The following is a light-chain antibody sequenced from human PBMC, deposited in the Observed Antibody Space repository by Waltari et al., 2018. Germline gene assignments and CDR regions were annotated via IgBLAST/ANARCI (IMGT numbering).Light chain of an antibody. CDR1: PSISSN. Sequence: EIVMTQSPATLSVSPGERATLSCRASPSISSNLAWYPQKPGQATRLLFYGASIRATVIPSRFSVSGSWTEFTLTINSMQSEDFAVYYCQQYNNWPLLFGQGTKVEIK. J-gene: IGKJ1*01. CDR2: GAS. V-gene: IGKV3-15*01. CDR3: QQYNNWPLL.